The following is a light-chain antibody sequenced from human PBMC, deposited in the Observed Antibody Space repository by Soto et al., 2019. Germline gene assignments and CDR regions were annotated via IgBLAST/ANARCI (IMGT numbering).Light chain of an antibody. CDR3: CSYAGSYTP. J-gene: IGLJ1*01. CDR1: SSDVGGYNY. V-gene: IGLV2-11*01. CDR2: DVS. Sequence: QSVLTQPRSVSGSPGQSVTISCTGTSSDVGGYNYVSWYQQHPGKAPKLMIYDVSKRPSGVPDRFSGSKSGNTASLTISGLQAEDEADYYGCSYAGSYTPFGTGTKVPAL.